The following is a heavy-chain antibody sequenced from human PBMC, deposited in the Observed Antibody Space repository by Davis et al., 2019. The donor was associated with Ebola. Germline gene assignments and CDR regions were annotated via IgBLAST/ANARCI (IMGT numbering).Heavy chain of an antibody. D-gene: IGHD5-12*01. J-gene: IGHJ4*02. CDR2: ISGSGAST. Sequence: GESLKISCAASGFTFSTYLMSWVRQAPGKGLEWVSAISGSGASTYYADSVKGRFTISRDKFKNTLYLQISSLGAEDTAVYYCARAQALAGNSYFDYWGQGTLVTVSS. CDR1: GFTFSTYL. CDR3: ARAQALAGNSYFDY. V-gene: IGHV3-23*01.